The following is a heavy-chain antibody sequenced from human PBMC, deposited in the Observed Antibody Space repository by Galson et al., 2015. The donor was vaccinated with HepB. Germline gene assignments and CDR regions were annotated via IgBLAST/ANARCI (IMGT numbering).Heavy chain of an antibody. J-gene: IGHJ4*02. CDR2: INPYSGAT. CDR1: GYTFTDYY. D-gene: IGHD3-10*02. V-gene: IGHV1-2*02. CDR3: ARGLFGRAFDF. Sequence: SVKVSCKASGYTFTDYYMHWVRQAPGQGLEWMGWINPYSGATSYAQKFQGRVTMTRDTSISTAYMELSRLRSDDTAMYYCARGLFGRAFDFWGQGTLVTVSS.